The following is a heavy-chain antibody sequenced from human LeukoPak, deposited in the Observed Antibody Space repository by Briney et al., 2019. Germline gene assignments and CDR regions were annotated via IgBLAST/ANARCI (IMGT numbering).Heavy chain of an antibody. D-gene: IGHD1-20*01. CDR3: ARDPFITGNSRYFDY. J-gene: IGHJ4*02. V-gene: IGHV1-46*01. CDR2: INPSGGST. Sequence: ASVKVSCKASGYTFTGYYMHWVRQAPGQGLEWMGIINPSGGSTSYAQKFQGRVTMTRDTSTSTVYMELSSLRSEDTAVYYCARDPFITGNSRYFDYWGQGTLVTVSS. CDR1: GYTFTGYY.